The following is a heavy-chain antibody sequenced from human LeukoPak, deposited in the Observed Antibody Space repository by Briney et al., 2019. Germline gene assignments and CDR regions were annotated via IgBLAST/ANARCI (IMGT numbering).Heavy chain of an antibody. Sequence: SETLSLTCTVSGGSISSSSYYWGWIRQPPGKGLEWIGSNYHSGSTYHNPSLKSRVTISVDTSKNQFSLKLSSVTAADTAVYYCARLYDSCDYWGQGTLVTVSS. V-gene: IGHV4-39*01. CDR3: ARLYDSCDY. J-gene: IGHJ4*02. D-gene: IGHD3-22*01. CDR2: NYHSGST. CDR1: GGSISSSSYY.